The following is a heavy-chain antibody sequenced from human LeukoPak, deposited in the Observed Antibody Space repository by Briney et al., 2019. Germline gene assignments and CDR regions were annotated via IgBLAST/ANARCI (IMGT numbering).Heavy chain of an antibody. D-gene: IGHD6-6*01. V-gene: IGHV4-59*01. CDR2: IYYSGST. J-gene: IGHJ4*02. CDR1: GGSISSYY. Sequence: SETLSLTCTVSGGSISSYYWSWIRQPPGKGLEWIGYIYYSGSTNYNPSLKGRVTISVDTSKNQFSLKLSSVTAADTAVYYCARLDSSKAPDYWGQGTLVTVSS. CDR3: ARLDSSKAPDY.